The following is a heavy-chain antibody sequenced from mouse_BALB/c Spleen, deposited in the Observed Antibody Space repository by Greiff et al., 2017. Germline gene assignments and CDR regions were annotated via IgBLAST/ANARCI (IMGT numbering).Heavy chain of an antibody. CDR2: ISSGSSTI. V-gene: IGHV5-17*02. D-gene: IGHD4-1*01. J-gene: IGHJ1*01. Sequence: EVKLMESGGGLVQPGGSRKLSCAASGFTFSSFGMHWVRQAPEKGLEWVAYISSGSSTIYYADTVKGRFTISRDNPKNTLFLQMTSLRSEDTAMYYCARGTGTGWYFDVWGAGTTVTVSS. CDR1: GFTFSSFG. CDR3: ARGTGTGWYFDV.